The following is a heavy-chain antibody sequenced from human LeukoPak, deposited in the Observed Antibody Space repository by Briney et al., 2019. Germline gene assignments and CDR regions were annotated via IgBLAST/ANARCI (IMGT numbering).Heavy chain of an antibody. Sequence: SETLSLTCAVYGGSFSGYYWSWIRQPPGKGLEWIGEINHSGSTNYNPSLKSRVTISVDTSKNQFSLKLSSVTAADTAVYYCARATLDYGEFLGFDYYYYMDVWGKGTTVTVSS. CDR2: INHSGST. V-gene: IGHV4-34*01. CDR3: ARATLDYGEFLGFDYYYYMDV. CDR1: GGSFSGYY. D-gene: IGHD4-17*01. J-gene: IGHJ6*03.